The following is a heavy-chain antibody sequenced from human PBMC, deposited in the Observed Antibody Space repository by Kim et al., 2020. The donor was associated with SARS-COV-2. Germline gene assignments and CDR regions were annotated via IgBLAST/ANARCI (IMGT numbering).Heavy chain of an antibody. J-gene: IGHJ5*02. Sequence: SETLSLTCTVSGGSISSYYWSWIRQPPGKGLEWIGYIYYSGSTNYNPSPKSRVTISVDTSKNQFSLKLSSVTAADTAVYYCARQGYGSGSYDWFDPWGQG. D-gene: IGHD3-10*01. CDR2: IYYSGST. CDR1: GGSISSYY. CDR3: ARQGYGSGSYDWFDP. V-gene: IGHV4-59*01.